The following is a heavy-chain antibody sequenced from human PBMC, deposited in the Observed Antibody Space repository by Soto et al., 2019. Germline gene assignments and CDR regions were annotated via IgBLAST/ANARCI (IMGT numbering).Heavy chain of an antibody. V-gene: IGHV4-61*01. CDR3: ARLVFHCLRGSCDDYSFYGLDV. D-gene: IGHD2-15*01. J-gene: IGHJ6*02. CDR1: RGSGRSDNYY. Sequence: SETLSLTCTVSRGSGRSDNYYWTWIRQTPVKGLEWLGFISKTGNTKYNPSLKSRATISVDTSRNQFSLRLTTVTASDTAVYYCARLVFHCLRGSCDDYSFYGLDVWGQGTTVTVSS. CDR2: ISKTGNT.